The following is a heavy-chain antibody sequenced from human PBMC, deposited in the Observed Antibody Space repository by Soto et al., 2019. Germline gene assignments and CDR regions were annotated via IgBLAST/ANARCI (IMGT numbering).Heavy chain of an antibody. Sequence: QVQLVKSGAEVKKPGASVKVSCKSSGYTFTMSGISWVRQAPGQGLEWMGWISGYNGNTNYEQKFQDRVTMTTDTSTNTAYMELRSLRSDDTAVYYCAREGPRPYYYYGMDVWGQGTTVTVSS. CDR2: ISGYNGNT. J-gene: IGHJ6*02. CDR1: GYTFTMSG. V-gene: IGHV1-18*01. CDR3: AREGPRPYYYYGMDV.